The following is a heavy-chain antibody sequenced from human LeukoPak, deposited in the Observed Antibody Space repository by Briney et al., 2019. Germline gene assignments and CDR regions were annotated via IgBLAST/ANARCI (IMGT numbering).Heavy chain of an antibody. CDR2: TTGSGDGT. CDR1: GFTFSNYA. D-gene: IGHD3-16*01. CDR3: AKGRGSPYTFDY. J-gene: IGHJ4*02. Sequence: GGSLRLSCAASGFTFSNYAMSWVRQAPGKGLEWVSATTGSGDGTSFADSVRGRFTIPRDNAKNTLYLQMNRLTAGDTAVKYCAKGRGSPYTFDYWGQGTLVTVSS. V-gene: IGHV3-23*01.